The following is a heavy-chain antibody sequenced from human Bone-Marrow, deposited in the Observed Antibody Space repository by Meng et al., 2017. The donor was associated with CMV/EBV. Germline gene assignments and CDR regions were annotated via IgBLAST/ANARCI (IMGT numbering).Heavy chain of an antibody. V-gene: IGHV1-46*01. CDR1: GYTFTSYY. CDR2: INPSGGST. Sequence: ASVKVSCKASGYTFTSYYMHWVRQAPGQGLEWMGIINPSGGSTNYAQKFQGRVTITRDTSTSTVYMELSSLRSEDTAVYYCARYNWNYGSWDPWGQGTVVTVSS. J-gene: IGHJ5*02. CDR3: ARYNWNYGSWDP. D-gene: IGHD1-1*01.